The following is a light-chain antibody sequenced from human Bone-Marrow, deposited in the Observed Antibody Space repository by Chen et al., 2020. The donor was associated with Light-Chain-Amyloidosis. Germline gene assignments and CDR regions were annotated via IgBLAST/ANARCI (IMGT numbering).Light chain of an antibody. Sequence: SYELTQPPSVSVSPGQTARITCSGDDLPTKYAYWYQQKPGQAPVLVIHRDTERPSGISERFSGSSSGTTATLTISGVQAEDEADYHCQSADSSGTYEVIFDGGTKLTV. CDR1: DLPTKY. CDR3: QSADSSGTYEVI. J-gene: IGLJ2*01. V-gene: IGLV3-25*03. CDR2: RDT.